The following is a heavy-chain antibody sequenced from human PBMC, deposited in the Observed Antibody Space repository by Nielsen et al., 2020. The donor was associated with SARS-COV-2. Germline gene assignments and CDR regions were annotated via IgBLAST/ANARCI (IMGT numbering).Heavy chain of an antibody. V-gene: IGHV1-3*01. D-gene: IGHD3-16*01. Sequence: ASVKVSCKASGYTFTNYNVHWVRQATGQRLEWMGWINPGSGDTQYSQNFQGRVTLTRETSATTAYMELSSLKSEDTAVYYCARGRTCHHPWGRQRTTPDYHFDYWGQGSLVTVSS. J-gene: IGHJ4*02. CDR2: INPGSGDT. CDR3: ARGRTCHHPWGRQRTTPDYHFDY. CDR1: GYTFTNYN.